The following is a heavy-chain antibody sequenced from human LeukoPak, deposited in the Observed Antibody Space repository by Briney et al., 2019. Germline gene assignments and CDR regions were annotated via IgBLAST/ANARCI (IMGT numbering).Heavy chain of an antibody. V-gene: IGHV5-51*01. CDR1: GYKFTSYW. Sequence: GESLKISCKGSGYKFTSYWIGWVRQMPGKGLEWMGIVRPGDSETRYSPSFQGQVTISVDRSISTAYLQWSSLKASDTAMYYCARQAGGDEPRDYWGQGTLVTVSS. CDR3: ARQAGGDEPRDY. CDR2: VRPGDSET. D-gene: IGHD5-12*01. J-gene: IGHJ4*02.